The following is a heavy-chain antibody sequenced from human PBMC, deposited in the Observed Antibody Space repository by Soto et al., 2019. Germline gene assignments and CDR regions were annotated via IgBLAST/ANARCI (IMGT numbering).Heavy chain of an antibody. V-gene: IGHV1-18*01. CDR2: ISAYNANT. CDR1: GYTFTSYG. J-gene: IGHJ4*02. D-gene: IGHD6-19*01. CDR3: ARGDSSDFDY. Sequence: ASVKVSCKASGYTFTSYGTNWVRQAPGQGLEWIGWISAYNANTHYAQKLQGRVTMTTDPSTSTSYMELRSLRSDDTAVYYCARGDSSDFDYWGQGTLVTVS.